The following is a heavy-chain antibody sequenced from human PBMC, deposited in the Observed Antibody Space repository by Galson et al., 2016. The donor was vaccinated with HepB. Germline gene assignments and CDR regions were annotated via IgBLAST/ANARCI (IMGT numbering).Heavy chain of an antibody. CDR3: ARELRDYSSSWYAEEYYFEY. Sequence: SVKVSCKASGYNFTTYAMHWVRQAPGQRLEWMGWIKAGNGNTEYSQKFQGRVTITRDTSASTAYMEVSSLRSEDTAVYYCARELRDYSSSWYAEEYYFEYWGQGTLVIVSS. D-gene: IGHD6-13*01. J-gene: IGHJ4*02. V-gene: IGHV1-3*01. CDR2: IKAGNGNT. CDR1: GYNFTTYA.